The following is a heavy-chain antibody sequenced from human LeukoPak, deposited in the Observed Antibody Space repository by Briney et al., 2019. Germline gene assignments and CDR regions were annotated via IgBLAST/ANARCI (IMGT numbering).Heavy chain of an antibody. CDR3: GRVGTGSYYLDS. CDR1: GYAFTNYG. V-gene: IGHV1-18*01. J-gene: IGHJ4*02. D-gene: IGHD1-26*01. Sequence: ASVEVSCKASGYAFTNYGLGWVRQAPGQGLEWMGWINPDHGNTHYAQNFQGRVTMTTEASTNTAYMDLRSLRSDDTALYYCGRVGTGSYYLDSWGQGTLVTVSS. CDR2: INPDHGNT.